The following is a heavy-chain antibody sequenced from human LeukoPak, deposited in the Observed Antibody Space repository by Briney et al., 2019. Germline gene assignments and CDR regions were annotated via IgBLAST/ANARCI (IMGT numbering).Heavy chain of an antibody. CDR1: GFPFSSYG. D-gene: IGHD2-15*01. V-gene: IGHV3-30*18. CDR3: AKGGGSIGRSYYFDY. CDR2: ISNDGSNK. J-gene: IGHJ4*02. Sequence: EGSLRLSCAASGFPFSSYGMHWVRQAPGKGLEWVAAISNDGSNKFYADSVKGRFALSRDNPTSTVILQMNSLRAEDTAVYYCAKGGGSIGRSYYFDYWGQGTLVTVSS.